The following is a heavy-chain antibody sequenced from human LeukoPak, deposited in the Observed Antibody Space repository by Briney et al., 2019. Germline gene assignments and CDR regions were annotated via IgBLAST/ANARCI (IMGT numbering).Heavy chain of an antibody. CDR3: ARELTVGATIDY. J-gene: IGHJ4*02. Sequence: PGGSLRLSCAASGFTFSTYCMSWVRQAPGKGLEWVSGIYGGGNSYYADSVTGRFTISRDNSRNTLYLQMNSLRGEDTAVYYCARELTVGATIDYWGQGTLVTVSS. CDR2: IYGGGNS. CDR1: GFTFSTYC. D-gene: IGHD1-26*01. V-gene: IGHV3-66*02.